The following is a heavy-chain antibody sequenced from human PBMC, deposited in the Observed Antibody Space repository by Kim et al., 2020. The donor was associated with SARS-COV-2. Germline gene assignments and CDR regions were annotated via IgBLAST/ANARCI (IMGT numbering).Heavy chain of an antibody. D-gene: IGHD2-2*03. J-gene: IGHJ3*02. CDR1: GGTFSSYA. CDR3: ARGMDRVLWPGWASPDAFDI. CDR2: IIPIFGTA. Sequence: SVKVSCKASGGTFSSYAISWVRQAPGQGLEWMGGIIPIFGTANYAQKFQGRVTITADESTSTAYMELSSLRSEDTAVYYCARGMDRVLWPGWASPDAFDIWGQGTMVTVSS. V-gene: IGHV1-69*13.